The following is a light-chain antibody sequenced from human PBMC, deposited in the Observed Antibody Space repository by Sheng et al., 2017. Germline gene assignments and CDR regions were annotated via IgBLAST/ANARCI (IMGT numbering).Light chain of an antibody. Sequence: EIVMTQSPATLSVFPGDRVTLSCRASQSVRTHLAWYQQKAGQVPRLLVYGASTQGHWYPSQVQWQWGLGTEFTLSISSLQSEDFAIYYCQQYNNWPPWTFGQGTKLEIK. V-gene: IGKV3-15*01. CDR2: GAS. CDR1: QSVRTH. J-gene: IGKJ2*02. CDR3: QQYNNWPPWT.